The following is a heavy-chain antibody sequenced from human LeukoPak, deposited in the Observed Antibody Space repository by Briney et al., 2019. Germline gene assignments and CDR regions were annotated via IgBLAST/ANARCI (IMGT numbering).Heavy chain of an antibody. Sequence: PGGSLRLSCAMSGFTFSAYGMYWVRQAPGKGLGWVAYICYDGSNIDYANSVTGRFTISRDTSKSTVYLQMNSLRPDDTAVYYCVRGLLGLPHIYFDSWGQGTLVTVSS. CDR1: GFTFSAYG. V-gene: IGHV3-30*02. J-gene: IGHJ4*02. D-gene: IGHD2-21*01. CDR2: ICYDGSNI. CDR3: VRGLLGLPHIYFDS.